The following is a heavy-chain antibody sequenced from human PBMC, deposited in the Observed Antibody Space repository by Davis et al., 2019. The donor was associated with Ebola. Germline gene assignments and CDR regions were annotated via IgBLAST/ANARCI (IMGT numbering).Heavy chain of an antibody. V-gene: IGHV3-66*01. D-gene: IGHD4-11*01. CDR3: ARISTTVTHYYGMDV. J-gene: IGHJ6*02. Sequence: GESLKISCAVSGFSVTNKFMSWVRQSPGKGLEWVSIIYGNGDTYYADSVKGRFTISRDNSKNTLYLQMNSLRAEDTAVYYCARISTTVTHYYGMDVWGQGTTVTVSS. CDR2: IYGNGDT. CDR1: GFSVTNKF.